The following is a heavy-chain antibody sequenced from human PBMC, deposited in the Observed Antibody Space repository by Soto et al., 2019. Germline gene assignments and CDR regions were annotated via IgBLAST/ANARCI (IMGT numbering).Heavy chain of an antibody. CDR2: ISGSGGST. Sequence: GGSLRLSCAASGFTFSSYAMRWVRQAPGKGLEWVSAISGSGGSTYYADSVKGRFTISRDNSKNTLYLQMNSLRAEDTAVYYCARHYGDGYDYLDYWGQGTLVTVSS. J-gene: IGHJ4*02. D-gene: IGHD5-12*01. V-gene: IGHV3-23*01. CDR1: GFTFSSYA. CDR3: ARHYGDGYDYLDY.